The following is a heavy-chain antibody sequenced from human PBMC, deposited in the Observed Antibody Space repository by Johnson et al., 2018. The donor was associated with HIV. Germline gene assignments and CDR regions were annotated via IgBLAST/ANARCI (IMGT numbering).Heavy chain of an antibody. Sequence: QMHLVESGGGVVQPGGSLRLSCAASGFTFSSYGMHWVRQAPGKGLEWVAVIWYDGSNKYYADSVKGRFTISRDNSKNTLYLQMNSLRAEDTAVYYCARFDEGWTAFDIWGQGTMVTVSS. D-gene: IGHD2-15*01. V-gene: IGHV3-30*19. CDR3: ARFDEGWTAFDI. CDR2: IWYDGSNK. J-gene: IGHJ3*02. CDR1: GFTFSSYG.